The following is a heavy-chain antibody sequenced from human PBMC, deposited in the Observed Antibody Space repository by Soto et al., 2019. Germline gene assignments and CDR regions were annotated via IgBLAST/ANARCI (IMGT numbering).Heavy chain of an antibody. D-gene: IGHD5-12*01. J-gene: IGHJ5*02. V-gene: IGHV5-51*01. CDR1: GYSFTSYW. Sequence: PGESLKISCKGSGYSFTSYWIGWVRQMPGKGLERMGIIYPGDSDTRYSPSFQGQVTISADKSISTAYLQWSSLKASDTAMYYCARQSRDGYNYENWFDPWGQGTLVTVSS. CDR3: ARQSRDGYNYENWFDP. CDR2: IYPGDSDT.